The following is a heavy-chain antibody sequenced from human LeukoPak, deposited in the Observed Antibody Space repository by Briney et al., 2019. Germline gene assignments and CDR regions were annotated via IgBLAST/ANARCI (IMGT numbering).Heavy chain of an antibody. V-gene: IGHV3-48*02. CDR1: GFSFTDYP. D-gene: IGHD3-9*01. CDR2: IRTTAEGAKYA. Sequence: GWSLRLSCATSGFSFTDYPMNWVRQAPGKGLEWISNIRTTAEGAKYAYYADSVKGRVTISRDDGKNTLYLHMNSLRDDDTAVYYGAEGKRYAFDYWGQGILVTVSS. CDR3: AEGKRYAFDY. J-gene: IGHJ4*02.